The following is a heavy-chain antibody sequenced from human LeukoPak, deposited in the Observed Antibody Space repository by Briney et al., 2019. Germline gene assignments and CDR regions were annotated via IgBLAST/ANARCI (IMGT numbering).Heavy chain of an antibody. V-gene: IGHV3-15*01. CDR3: TTDLHSSGWYGFDY. Sequence: GGSLRLTCVASGITFSNAWMSWVRQAPGKGLEWVGRIKSKPDGGTTDYPAPVKGRFTISSDDSKNTLYLQMNSLKTEDTAVYYCTTDLHSSGWYGFDYWGQGTLVTVSS. CDR1: GITFSNAW. CDR2: IKSKPDGGTT. D-gene: IGHD6-19*01. J-gene: IGHJ4*02.